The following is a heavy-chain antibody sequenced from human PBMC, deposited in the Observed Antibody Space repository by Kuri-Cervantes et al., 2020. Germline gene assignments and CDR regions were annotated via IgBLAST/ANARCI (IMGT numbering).Heavy chain of an antibody. J-gene: IGHJ4*02. CDR2: ISYDGSNK. CDR3: AKGYGWGLSPGDY. CDR1: GFTFSSYG. D-gene: IGHD1-26*01. Sequence: GESLKISCAASGFTFSSYGMHWVRQAPGKGLEWVAVISYDGSNKYYADSVKGRFTISRDNSKNTLYLQMNSLRAEDTALYYCAKGYGWGLSPGDYLGQGTLVTVSS. V-gene: IGHV3-30*18.